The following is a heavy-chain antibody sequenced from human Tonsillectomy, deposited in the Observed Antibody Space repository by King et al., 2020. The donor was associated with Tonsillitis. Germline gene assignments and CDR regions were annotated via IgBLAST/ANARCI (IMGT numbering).Heavy chain of an antibody. V-gene: IGHV3-30*04. J-gene: IGHJ4*02. CDR1: GFTFSSYA. D-gene: IGHD6-13*01. CDR3: ARSFSSWKNHFDY. Sequence: VQLVESGGGVVQPGRSLRLSCAASGFTFSSYAMHWVRQAPGEGLEWVAVISYDGSNKYYADSVKGRFTISRDNSKNTLYLQMNSLRAEDTAVYYCARSFSSWKNHFDYWGQGTLVTVSS. CDR2: ISYDGSNK.